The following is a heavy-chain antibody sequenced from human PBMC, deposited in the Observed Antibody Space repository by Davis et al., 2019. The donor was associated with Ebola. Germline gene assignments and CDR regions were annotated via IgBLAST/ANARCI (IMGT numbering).Heavy chain of an antibody. D-gene: IGHD6-13*01. CDR2: IRSKANSYAT. CDR3: SIAAAGTNDY. V-gene: IGHV3-73*01. CDR1: GFTFSGSA. J-gene: IGHJ4*02. Sequence: GESLKISCAASGFTFSGSAMHWVRQASGKGLEWVGRIRSKANSYATAYAASVKGRFTISRDDSKITAYLQMNSLKTEDTAVYYCSIAAAGTNDYWGQGTLVTVSS.